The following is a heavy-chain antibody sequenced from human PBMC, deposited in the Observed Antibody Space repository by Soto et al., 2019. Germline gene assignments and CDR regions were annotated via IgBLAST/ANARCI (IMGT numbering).Heavy chain of an antibody. CDR2: ISSSSSTI. CDR1: GFTFSSYS. CDR3: ASDPQGPYYYYGMDV. J-gene: IGHJ6*02. Sequence: PGGSLRLSCAASGFTFSSYSMNWVRQAPGKGLEWVSYISSSSSTIYYADSVKGRFTISRDNAKNSLYLQMNSLRDEDTAVYYCASDPQGPYYYYGMDVWGQGTTVTVSS. V-gene: IGHV3-48*02.